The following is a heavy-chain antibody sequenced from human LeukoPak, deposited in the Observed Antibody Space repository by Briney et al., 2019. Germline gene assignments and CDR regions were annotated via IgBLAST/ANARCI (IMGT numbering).Heavy chain of an antibody. V-gene: IGHV3-30-3*01. Sequence: GGSLRLSCAASGFTFSSYAMHWVRQAPGKGLEWVAVISYDGSNKYYADSVKGRFTISRDNSKDTLYLQMNSLRAEDTAVYYCAREKGPSGNWFDPWGQGTLVTVSS. CDR3: AREKGPSGNWFDP. D-gene: IGHD3-10*01. CDR1: GFTFSSYA. CDR2: ISYDGSNK. J-gene: IGHJ5*02.